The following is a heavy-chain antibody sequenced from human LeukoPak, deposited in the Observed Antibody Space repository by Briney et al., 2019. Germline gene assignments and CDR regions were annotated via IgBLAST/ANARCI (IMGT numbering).Heavy chain of an antibody. CDR3: ASRGYYDNSGYFRN. J-gene: IGHJ4*02. Sequence: PSETLSLTCTVSGGSISRYYWSWIRHPAGKGLEWIGRIYISGSTNYNPSLKSRVTISFDTSRNQFSLQLSSVTAADTAMYYCASRGYYDNSGYFRNWGQGTLVTGAS. CDR2: IYISGST. D-gene: IGHD3-22*01. CDR1: GGSISRYY. V-gene: IGHV4-4*07.